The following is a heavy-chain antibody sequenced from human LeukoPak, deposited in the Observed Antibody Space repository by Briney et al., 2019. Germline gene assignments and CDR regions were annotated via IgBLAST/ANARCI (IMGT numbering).Heavy chain of an antibody. Sequence: PGGSLRLSCASSGFTFSSYSMNWVRQGPGKGLEWVSYISSSSGTTYYADSVKGRFTISRDNAEKSLYLQMNSLRAEDTAVYYCARDGSVKQWLVTYYYYGMDVWGQGTTVTVSS. D-gene: IGHD6-19*01. J-gene: IGHJ6*02. CDR2: ISSSSGTT. CDR1: GFTFSSYS. CDR3: ARDGSVKQWLVTYYYYGMDV. V-gene: IGHV3-48*01.